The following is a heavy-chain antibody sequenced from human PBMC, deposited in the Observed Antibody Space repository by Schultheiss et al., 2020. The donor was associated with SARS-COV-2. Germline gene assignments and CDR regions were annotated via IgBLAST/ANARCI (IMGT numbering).Heavy chain of an antibody. J-gene: IGHJ6*02. V-gene: IGHV4-39*07. CDR2: IYYSGST. CDR1: GGSISSSSYY. Sequence: SETLSLTCTVSGGSISSSSYYWGWIRQPPGKGLEWIGSIYYSGSTYYNPSLKSRVTMSVDTSKNQFSLKLSSVTAADTAVYYCASSPTVGLNWYYYGMDVWGQGTTVTVSS. D-gene: IGHD1-1*01. CDR3: ASSPTVGLNWYYYGMDV.